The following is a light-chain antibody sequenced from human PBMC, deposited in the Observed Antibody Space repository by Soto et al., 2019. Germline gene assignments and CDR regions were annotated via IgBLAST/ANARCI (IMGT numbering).Light chain of an antibody. CDR2: GAS. CDR1: QGIARS. V-gene: IGKV1-39*01. CDR3: LQSYTTPRT. J-gene: IGKJ3*01. Sequence: IQLTQSPSSLSASVGDRVTITCRASQGIARSLNWYQQRPGEAPKLLVYGASNLHTAVAPRFSGSGSGTDYTITISGLQPEDLGTYYCLQSYTTPRTFGPGTTVEIK.